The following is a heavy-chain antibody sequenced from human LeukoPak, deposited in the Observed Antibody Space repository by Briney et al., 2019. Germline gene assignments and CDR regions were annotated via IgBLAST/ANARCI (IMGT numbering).Heavy chain of an antibody. J-gene: IGHJ5*02. Sequence: SETLSLTCTVSGGSISSSSYYWGWIRQPPGKGLEWIGSIYYSGSTYYNPSLKSRVTISVDTSKNQFSLKLSSVTAADTAVYYCARLNYCDTYWFDPWGQGTLVTVSS. D-gene: IGHD3-22*01. CDR1: GGSISSSSYY. V-gene: IGHV4-39*07. CDR2: IYYSGST. CDR3: ARLNYCDTYWFDP.